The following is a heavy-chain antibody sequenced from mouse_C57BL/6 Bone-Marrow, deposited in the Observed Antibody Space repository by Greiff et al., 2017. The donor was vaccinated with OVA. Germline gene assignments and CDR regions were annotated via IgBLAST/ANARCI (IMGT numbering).Heavy chain of an antibody. CDR2: IYPGNSDT. D-gene: IGHD1-1*01. CDR1: GYTFTSYW. V-gene: IGHV1-5*01. J-gene: IGHJ1*03. CDR3: TRVLYYYGSSPYWYFGV. Sequence: VQLQQSGTVLARPGASVKMSCKTSGYTFTSYWMHWVKQRPGQGLEWIGAIYPGNSDTSYNQKFKGKAKLTAVTSASTAYMERSSLTNEDAAVYYCTRVLYYYGSSPYWYFGVWGTGTTVTVSS.